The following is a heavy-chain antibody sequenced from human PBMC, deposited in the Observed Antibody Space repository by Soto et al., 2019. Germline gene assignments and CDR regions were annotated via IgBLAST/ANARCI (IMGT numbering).Heavy chain of an antibody. V-gene: IGHV3-48*01. D-gene: IGHD3-9*01. Sequence: PGGSLRLSCAASGFTFSSYSMNWVRQAPGKGLEWVSYISSSSSTYYADSVKGRFTISRHNSKNTLYLQMNSLRAEDTAVYYCARSSSWLLFFDYWGQGTLVTVSS. CDR1: GFTFSSYS. J-gene: IGHJ4*02. CDR3: ARSSSWLLFFDY. CDR2: ISSSSST.